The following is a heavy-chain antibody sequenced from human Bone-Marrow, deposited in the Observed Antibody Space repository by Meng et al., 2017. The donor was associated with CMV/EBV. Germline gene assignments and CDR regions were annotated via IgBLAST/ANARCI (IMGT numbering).Heavy chain of an antibody. CDR1: GYTFIXYD. V-gene: IGHV1-8*01. CDR3: ARGQVQCSSRSCYEYSYSGMDV. J-gene: IGHJ6*02. Sequence: ASVKVSXXASGYTFIXYDINWVRQATGQGLKWIGWMNPNSGNQGYAQMCQGRVTMTRTTAIATAYMKLSSLTSENTAVYYCARGQVQCSSRSCYEYSYSGMDVWGQGTAVTVSS. D-gene: IGHD2-2*01. CDR2: MNPNSGNQ.